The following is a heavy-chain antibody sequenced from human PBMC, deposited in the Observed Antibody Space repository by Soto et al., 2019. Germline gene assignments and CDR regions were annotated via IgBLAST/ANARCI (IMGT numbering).Heavy chain of an antibody. CDR1: GFIFSSHG. D-gene: IGHD4-4*01. J-gene: IGHJ6*02. CDR2: ISYDGSNK. CDR3: AKDYDDYSRYYYGMDV. Sequence: QVQLVESGGGVVQPGRSLRLSCAASGFIFSSHGMHWVRQAPGKGLEWVAVISYDGSNKYYADSVKGRFTISRDNSKNTLYMQMNNLRGEDTAVYYCAKDYDDYSRYYYGMDVWGQGTTVTVSS. V-gene: IGHV3-30*18.